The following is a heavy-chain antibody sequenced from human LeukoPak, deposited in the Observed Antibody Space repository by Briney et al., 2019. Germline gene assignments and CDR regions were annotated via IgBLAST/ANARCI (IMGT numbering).Heavy chain of an antibody. CDR1: GFSLSTSGMC. Sequence: SGPTLVNPTQTLTLTCTFSGFSLSTSGMCVSWIRQPPGKALEWLARIDWDDDKYYSTSLKTRLTISKDTSKNQVVLTMTNMDPVDTATYHCARILYRGSELNYFDYWGQGTLVTVSS. V-gene: IGHV2-70*11. CDR2: IDWDDDK. CDR3: ARILYRGSELNYFDY. D-gene: IGHD3-10*01. J-gene: IGHJ4*02.